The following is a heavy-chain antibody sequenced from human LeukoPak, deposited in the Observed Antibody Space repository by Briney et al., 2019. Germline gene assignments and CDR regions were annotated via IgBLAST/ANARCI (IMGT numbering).Heavy chain of an antibody. J-gene: IGHJ4*02. V-gene: IGHV1-69*04. Sequence: GASVKVSCKASGDTFSSYAISWVRQAPGQGLEWMGRIIPIFGIANYAQKFQGRVTITADKSTSTAYMELSSLRSEDTAVYYCATHYYDSSGYYYPWDYWGQGTLVTVSS. D-gene: IGHD3-22*01. CDR1: GDTFSSYA. CDR3: ATHYYDSSGYYYPWDY. CDR2: IIPIFGIA.